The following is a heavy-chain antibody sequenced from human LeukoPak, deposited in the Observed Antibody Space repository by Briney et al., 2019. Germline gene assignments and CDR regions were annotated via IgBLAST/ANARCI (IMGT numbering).Heavy chain of an antibody. Sequence: GGSLRLSCAASGFTVSSNYMSWVRQAPGKGLEWVSVIYSGGSTYYADSVKGRFTISRDNSKNTLYLQMNSLRAEDTAVYYCARDSGGVQPIYYWGQGTLVTVSS. J-gene: IGHJ4*02. CDR3: ARDSGGVQPIYY. CDR2: IYSGGST. V-gene: IGHV3-66*01. CDR1: GFTVSSNY. D-gene: IGHD3-16*01.